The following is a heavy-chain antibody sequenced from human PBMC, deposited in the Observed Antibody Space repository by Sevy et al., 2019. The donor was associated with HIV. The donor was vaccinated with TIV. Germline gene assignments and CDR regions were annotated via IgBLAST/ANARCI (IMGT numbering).Heavy chain of an antibody. V-gene: IGHV1-2*02. J-gene: IGHJ6*02. CDR1: GYTFTGYY. CDR2: INPNSGGT. CDR3: AREKFRGRSYDFWSGQKYYYYYYGMDV. D-gene: IGHD3-3*01. Sequence: ASVKVSCKASGYTFTGYYMHWVRQAPGQGLEWMGWINPNSGGTNYSQKFQGRVTMTRDTYISKAYMELSRLRSDDTACHYCAREKFRGRSYDFWSGQKYYYYYYGMDVWGQGTTVTVSS.